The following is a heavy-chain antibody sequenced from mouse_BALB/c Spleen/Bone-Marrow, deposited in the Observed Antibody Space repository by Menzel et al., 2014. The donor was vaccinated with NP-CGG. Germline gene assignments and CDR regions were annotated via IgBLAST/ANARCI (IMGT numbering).Heavy chain of an antibody. CDR3: VRSRYGDY. J-gene: IGHJ2*01. Sequence: VQLQQSGTELVMPGASVKMSCKASGYAFTDRWIHWVKQRPGQGLEWIGAIDTSDSYTNYNQKLKGKATLTVDKSSSTAYMEFRSLTSEDSAVYYCVRSRYGDYRGQGTTLTVSS. D-gene: IGHD1-1*01. CDR2: IDTSDSYT. CDR1: GYAFTDRW. V-gene: IGHV1-69*01.